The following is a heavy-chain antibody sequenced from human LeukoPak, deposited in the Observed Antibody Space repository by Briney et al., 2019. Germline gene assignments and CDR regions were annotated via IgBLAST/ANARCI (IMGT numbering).Heavy chain of an antibody. V-gene: IGHV3-7*01. Sequence: PGGSLRLSCAASGFTFSTYWMSWVRQAPGKGLEWVTNIRQDGSKIYYVDSVKGRFIISRDNAKNSLYLQMNSLRAEDTAVYYCATTYCSSTSCWASYYYYMDVWGKGTTVTVSS. J-gene: IGHJ6*03. CDR3: ATTYCSSTSCWASYYYYMDV. CDR2: IRQDGSKI. CDR1: GFTFSTYW. D-gene: IGHD2-2*01.